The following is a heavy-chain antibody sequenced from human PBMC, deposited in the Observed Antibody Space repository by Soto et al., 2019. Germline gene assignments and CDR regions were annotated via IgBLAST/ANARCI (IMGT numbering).Heavy chain of an antibody. J-gene: IGHJ3*02. CDR3: ARRYLGVENENCSGGSCPDVFDI. Sequence: GESLKISCKGSGYIFGNYWIAWVRQMPGKGLEWMGIIYPADSDTRYSPSFQGQVIFSGDKSITTAYLHWRSLKASDSGIYYCARRYLGVENENCSGGSCPDVFDIWGQGTMVTVSS. D-gene: IGHD2-15*01. CDR2: IYPADSDT. CDR1: GYIFGNYW. V-gene: IGHV5-51*01.